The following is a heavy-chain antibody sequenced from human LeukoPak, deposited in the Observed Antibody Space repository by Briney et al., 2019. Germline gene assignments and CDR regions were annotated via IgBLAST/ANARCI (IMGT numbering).Heavy chain of an antibody. CDR1: GFTFSSYW. CDR2: IKQDGSEK. CDR3: ARDSSSSWYGGNWFDP. D-gene: IGHD6-13*01. J-gene: IGHJ5*02. Sequence: GGSLRLSCAASGFTFSSYWMSWVRQAPGKGLEWVANIKQDGSEKYYVDSVKGRFTISRGNAKNSLYLQMNSLRAEDTAVYYCARDSSSSWYGGNWFDPWGQGTLVTVSS. V-gene: IGHV3-7*01.